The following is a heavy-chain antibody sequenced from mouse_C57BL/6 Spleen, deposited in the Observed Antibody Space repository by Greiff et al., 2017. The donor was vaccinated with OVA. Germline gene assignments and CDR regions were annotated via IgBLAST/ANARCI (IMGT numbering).Heavy chain of an antibody. J-gene: IGHJ4*01. Sequence: VQLQESGAELVRPGTSVKVSCKASGYAFTNYLIEWVKQRPGQGLEWIGVINPGSGGTNYNEKFKGKATLTADKSSSTAYMQLSSLTSEDSAVYFCASWGGYWGQGTSVTVSS. V-gene: IGHV1-54*01. CDR2: INPGSGGT. CDR1: GYAFTNYL. CDR3: ASWGGY.